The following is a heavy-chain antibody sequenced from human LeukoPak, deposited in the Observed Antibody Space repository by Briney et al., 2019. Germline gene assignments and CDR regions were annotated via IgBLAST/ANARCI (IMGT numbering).Heavy chain of an antibody. Sequence: GGSLRLSCAASGFTFSSYAMHWVRQAPGKGLEWVAVISYDGSNKYYADSVKGRFTISRDNSKNTLYLQMNSLRAEDTAVYYCAKGGGRTGAFDIWGQGTMVTVSS. J-gene: IGHJ3*02. V-gene: IGHV3-30*04. CDR2: ISYDGSNK. D-gene: IGHD1-26*01. CDR1: GFTFSSYA. CDR3: AKGGGRTGAFDI.